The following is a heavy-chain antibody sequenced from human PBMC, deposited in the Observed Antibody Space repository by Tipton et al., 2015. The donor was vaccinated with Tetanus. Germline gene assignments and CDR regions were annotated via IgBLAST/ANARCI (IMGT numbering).Heavy chain of an antibody. CDR2: IHDSGTT. D-gene: IGHD5-24*01. V-gene: IGHV4-30-2*01. Sequence: TLSLTCALSGGSISRGAYSWSWIRQPPGKGLEWIGYIHDSGTTYSNPSLKSRVTISVGETKRQFSLNLTSVTAADTAVYYCARYNSYFYAMDVWGQGTTVTVSS. J-gene: IGHJ6*02. CDR1: GGSISRGAYS. CDR3: ARYNSYFYAMDV.